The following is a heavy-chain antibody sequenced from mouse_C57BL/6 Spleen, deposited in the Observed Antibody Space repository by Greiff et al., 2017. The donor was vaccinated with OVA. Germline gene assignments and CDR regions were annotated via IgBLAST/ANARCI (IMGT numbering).Heavy chain of an antibody. CDR1: GYTFTSYG. CDR2: IYPRSGNT. Sequence: QVQLQQSGAELARPGASVNLSCKASGYTFTSYGISWVKQRTGQGLEWIGEIYPRSGNTYYNEKFKGKATLTADKSSSTAYMELRSLTSEDSAVYFCARKSETGAWFAYWGQGTLVTVSA. V-gene: IGHV1-81*01. J-gene: IGHJ3*01. D-gene: IGHD4-1*01. CDR3: ARKSETGAWFAY.